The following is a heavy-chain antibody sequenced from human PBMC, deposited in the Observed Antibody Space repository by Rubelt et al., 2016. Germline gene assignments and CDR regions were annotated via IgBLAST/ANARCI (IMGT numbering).Heavy chain of an antibody. D-gene: IGHD2-2*01. CDR2: ISPGDSDT. CDR3: ARSVVPAAAYYYYGMDV. V-gene: IGHV5-51*01. J-gene: IGHJ6*02. Sequence: ISPGDSDTRYSPSFQGQVTISADKSISTAYLQWSSLKASDTAMYYCARSVVPAAAYYYYGMDVWGQGTTVTVSS.